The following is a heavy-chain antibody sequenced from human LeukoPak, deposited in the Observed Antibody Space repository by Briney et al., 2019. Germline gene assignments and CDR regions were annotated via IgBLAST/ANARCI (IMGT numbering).Heavy chain of an antibody. Sequence: ASVKVSCKASGYTFTSYGISWVRQAPGQGLERMGWISAYNGNTNYAQKLQGRVTMTTDTSTSTAYMELRSLRSDDTAVYYCARETSPARFLEWVIHYYGMDVWGQGTTVTVSS. CDR1: GYTFTSYG. CDR3: ARETSPARFLEWVIHYYGMDV. D-gene: IGHD3-3*01. V-gene: IGHV1-18*01. CDR2: ISAYNGNT. J-gene: IGHJ6*02.